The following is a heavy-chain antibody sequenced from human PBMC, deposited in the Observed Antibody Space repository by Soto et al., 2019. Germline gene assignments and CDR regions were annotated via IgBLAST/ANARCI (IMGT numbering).Heavy chain of an antibody. J-gene: IGHJ4*02. CDR2: ISHSGST. CDR1: GGSISSGGYS. Sequence: SGTLSLTCAVSGGSISSGGYSWGWIRQPPGKGLEWIGYISHSGSTYYNPSLKSRVTISVDRSKNQFSLKLSSVTAADTAVYYCARWFDYWGQGTLVTVSS. V-gene: IGHV4-30-2*01. CDR3: ARWFDY.